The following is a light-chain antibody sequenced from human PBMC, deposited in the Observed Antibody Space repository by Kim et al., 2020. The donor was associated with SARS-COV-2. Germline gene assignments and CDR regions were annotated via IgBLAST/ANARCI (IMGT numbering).Light chain of an antibody. J-gene: IGLJ3*02. CDR2: RDD. CDR1: SSNGDKEG. CDR3: STWHAGLGAWV. Sequence: PTATGARTRISSNGDKEGAAWLQQHQRHPPKLLLRRDDDRPPWISEGLSASTSGNTASLTITGLKPEDETDYYYSTWHAGLGAWVFGGGTQLTVL. V-gene: IGLV10-54*01.